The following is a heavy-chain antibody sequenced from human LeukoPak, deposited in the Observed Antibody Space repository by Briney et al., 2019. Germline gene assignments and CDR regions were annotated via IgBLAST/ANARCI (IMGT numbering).Heavy chain of an antibody. V-gene: IGHV4-39*07. J-gene: IGHJ3*02. Sequence: SETLSLTCTVSGGSISSSSYYWGWIRQPPGKGLEWIGEINHSGSTYYNPSLKSRVTISLDTSKNQFSLNVSSVTAADTSVYYCARRRRIYGDYFVRAFDIWGQGTMVTVSS. CDR3: ARRRRIYGDYFVRAFDI. D-gene: IGHD4-17*01. CDR1: GGSISSSSYY. CDR2: INHSGST.